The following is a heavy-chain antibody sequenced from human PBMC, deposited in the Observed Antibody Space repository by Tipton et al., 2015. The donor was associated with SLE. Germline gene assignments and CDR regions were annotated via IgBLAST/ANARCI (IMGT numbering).Heavy chain of an antibody. CDR2: IYYSGST. CDR1: SGSINSHY. V-gene: IGHV4-59*11. J-gene: IGHJ5*02. Sequence: TLSLTCTISSGSINSHYWSWIRQPPGKGLEWIGYIYYSGSTNYNPSLKSRVTISVDTSKNQFSLKLNSVTAADTAVYYCARAAYYYGSGSYYNVGWFDPWGQGTLVTVSS. D-gene: IGHD3-10*01. CDR3: ARAAYYYGSGSYYNVGWFDP.